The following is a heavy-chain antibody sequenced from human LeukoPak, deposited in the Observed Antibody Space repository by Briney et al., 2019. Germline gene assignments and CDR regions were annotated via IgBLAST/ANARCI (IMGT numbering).Heavy chain of an antibody. V-gene: IGHV3-23*01. CDR3: ANRYGSGSYYDY. Sequence: GGSLRLSCAAPGFTFSSSAMSWVRQAPGKGLEWVSGISGSGGSTYYADSVKGRFTISRDNSKNTLYLQMSSLRAEDTAVYYCANRYGSGSYYDYWGQGTLVTVSS. CDR1: GFTFSSSA. CDR2: ISGSGGST. D-gene: IGHD3-10*01. J-gene: IGHJ4*02.